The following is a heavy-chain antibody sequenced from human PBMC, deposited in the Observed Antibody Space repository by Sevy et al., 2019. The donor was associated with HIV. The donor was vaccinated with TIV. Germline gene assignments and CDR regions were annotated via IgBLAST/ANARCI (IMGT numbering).Heavy chain of an antibody. CDR2: INPNSGGT. D-gene: IGHD6-13*01. V-gene: IGHV1-2*04. J-gene: IGHJ3*02. CDR1: GYTFTGYY. CDR3: ARDRAESWYSSSSGNAFDI. Sequence: ASVKVSCKASGYTFTGYYMHWVRQAPGQGLEWMGWINPNSGGTNYAQKFQDWVTMTRDTSISTAYMELSRLTSDDTAVYYCARDRAESWYSSSSGNAFDIWGQGTMVTVSS.